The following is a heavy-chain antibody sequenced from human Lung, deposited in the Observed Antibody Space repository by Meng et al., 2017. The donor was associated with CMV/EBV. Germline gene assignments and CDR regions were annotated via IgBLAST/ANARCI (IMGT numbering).Heavy chain of an antibody. CDR2: INNDGSST. CDR1: GFTFSSYW. CDR3: ARDLRVRGVKGGSRHYGMDV. J-gene: IGHJ6*02. Sequence: GGSXRLXXAASGFTFSSYWMHWVRQAPGKGLVWVSRINNDGSSTSYADSVKGRFTISRDNAKNTLYLQMNSLRAEDTAVYYCARDLRVRGVKGGSRHYGMDVWGQGTTVXVSS. V-gene: IGHV3-74*01. D-gene: IGHD3-10*01.